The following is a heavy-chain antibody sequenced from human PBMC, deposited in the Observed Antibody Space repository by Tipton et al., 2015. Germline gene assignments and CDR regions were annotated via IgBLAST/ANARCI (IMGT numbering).Heavy chain of an antibody. CDR1: GFTFSTYE. CDR2: ISSSGSNI. J-gene: IGHJ4*02. V-gene: IGHV3-48*03. CDR3: ARARYDRSGYYRQFDC. D-gene: IGHD3-22*01. Sequence: GSLRLSCEASGFTFSTYEMNWVRQAPGKGLEWISYISSSGSNIYYADSVKGRFTISRDNAKNSLYLHMNSLRVEDTAFYYCARARYDRSGYYRQFDCWGQETLVTVSS.